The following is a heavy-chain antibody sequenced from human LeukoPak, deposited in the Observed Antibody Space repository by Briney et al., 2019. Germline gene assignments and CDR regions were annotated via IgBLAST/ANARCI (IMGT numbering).Heavy chain of an antibody. CDR2: ISYDGSNK. J-gene: IGHJ4*02. V-gene: IGHV3-30*18. CDR1: GFTFSSYG. Sequence: GGSLRLSCAASGFTFSSYGMHWVRQAPGKGLEWVAVISYDGSNKYYADSVKGRFTISRDNSKNTLYLQTNSLRAEDTAVYYCAKSHFDYWGQGTLVTVSS. CDR3: AKSHFDY.